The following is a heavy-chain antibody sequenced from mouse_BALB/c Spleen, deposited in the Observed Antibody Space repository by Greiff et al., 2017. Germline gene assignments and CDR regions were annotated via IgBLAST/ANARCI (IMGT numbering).Heavy chain of an antibody. Sequence: VQLQQSGTVLARPGASVKMSCKASGYTFTSYWMHWVKQRPGQGLEWIGAIYPGNSDTSYNQTFKGKAKLTAVTSTSTAYMERSSLTNEDSAVYYCTGLRLPWFAYWGQGTLVTVSA. CDR2: IYPGNSDT. J-gene: IGHJ3*01. V-gene: IGHV1-5*01. CDR1: GYTFTSYW. CDR3: TGLRLPWFAY. D-gene: IGHD1-2*01.